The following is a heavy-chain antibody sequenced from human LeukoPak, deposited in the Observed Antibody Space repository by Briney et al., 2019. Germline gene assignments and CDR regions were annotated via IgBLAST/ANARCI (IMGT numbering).Heavy chain of an antibody. CDR3: ATRRDGYNWDY. CDR2: IYHSGTA. CDR1: GYSISSTYY. D-gene: IGHD5-24*01. J-gene: IGHJ4*02. V-gene: IGHV4-38-2*02. Sequence: SETLSLTCTVSGYSISSTYYWGWIRQPPGKGLEWIGTIYHSGTAYYNPSLKSRVTISVDTSKNQFSLKLSSVTAADTAVYYCATRRDGYNWDYWGQGTLVTVSS.